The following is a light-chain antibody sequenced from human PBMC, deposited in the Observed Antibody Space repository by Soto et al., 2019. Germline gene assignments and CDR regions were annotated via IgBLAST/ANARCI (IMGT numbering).Light chain of an antibody. J-gene: IGLJ7*01. CDR3: QSYASSLSGAV. V-gene: IGLV1-40*01. CDR2: GNS. CDR1: SSNIGAGYD. Sequence: QSALTQPPSVSGAPGQRVTISCTGSSSNIGAGYDVHWYQQLPGTAPKLLIYGNSNRPSGVPDRFSGSKSGTSASLAITGLQAEDEADYYCQSYASSLSGAVFGGGTQLTSS.